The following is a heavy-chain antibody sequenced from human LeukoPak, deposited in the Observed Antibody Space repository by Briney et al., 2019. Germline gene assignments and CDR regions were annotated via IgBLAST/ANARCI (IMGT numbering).Heavy chain of an antibody. CDR3: ARGGMLCEALHFDY. D-gene: IGHD2-2*01. CDR1: GFTVSSNY. J-gene: IGHJ4*02. Sequence: PGGSLRLSCAASGFTVSSNYMSWVRQAPGKGLEWVSVIYSGGSTYYADSVKGRFTISRDNSKNTLYLQMKSLRAEDTAVYYCARGGMLCEALHFDYWGQGTLVTVSS. CDR2: IYSGGST. V-gene: IGHV3-53*01.